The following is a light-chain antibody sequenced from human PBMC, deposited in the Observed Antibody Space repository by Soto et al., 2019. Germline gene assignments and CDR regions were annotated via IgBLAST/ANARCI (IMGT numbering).Light chain of an antibody. J-gene: IGKJ4*01. CDR3: QQYGKSPLT. Sequence: EIVLTQSPGTLSLSPGERATLSCRASQSGSGTYLAWYQQKPGQAPRLLISGASRRATGIPDRLSGSGSGTDFTLTISSXEPEDFAVYYCQQYGKSPLTFGGGTKVDTK. V-gene: IGKV3-20*01. CDR2: GAS. CDR1: QSGSGTY.